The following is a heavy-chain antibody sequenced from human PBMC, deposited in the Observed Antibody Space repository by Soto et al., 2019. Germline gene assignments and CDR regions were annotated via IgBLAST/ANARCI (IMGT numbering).Heavy chain of an antibody. CDR3: AREPHVLWFGEFNWFDP. Sequence: ASVKVSCKASGGTFSSYAISWVRQAPGQGLEWMGGIIPIFGTANYAQKFQGRVTITADESTSTAYMELSSLRSEDTAVYYCAREPHVLWFGEFNWFDPWGQGTLVTVSS. J-gene: IGHJ5*02. V-gene: IGHV1-69*13. CDR2: IIPIFGTA. D-gene: IGHD3-10*01. CDR1: GGTFSSYA.